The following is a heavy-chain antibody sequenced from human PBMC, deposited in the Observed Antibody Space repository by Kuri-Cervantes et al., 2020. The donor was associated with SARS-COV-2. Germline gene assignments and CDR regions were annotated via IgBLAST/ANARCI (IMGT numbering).Heavy chain of an antibody. V-gene: IGHV1-8*02. D-gene: IGHD3-3*01. CDR2: MNPNSGNT. CDR1: GYTFTSYD. J-gene: IGHJ6*03. CDR3: ARSLVFYDFWSGYHYYMDV. Sequence: ASVKVSCKASGYTFTSYDINWVRQATGQGLEWMGWMNPNSGNTGYAQKFQGRVTMTRNTSISTAYMELSSLRSEDTAVYYCARSLVFYDFWSGYHYYMDVWGKGTTVTVSS.